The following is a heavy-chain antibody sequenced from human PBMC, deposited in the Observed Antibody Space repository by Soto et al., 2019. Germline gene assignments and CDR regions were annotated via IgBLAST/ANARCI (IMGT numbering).Heavy chain of an antibody. V-gene: IGHV3-23*01. D-gene: IGHD2-2*01. CDR1: GFTFSSYA. J-gene: IGHJ5*02. CDR2: ISGSGGST. CDR3: VKSRTDSTSRPVGWFDP. Sequence: EVQLLESGGGLVQPGGSLRLSCAASGFTFSSYAMSWVRQAPGKGLEWVSAISGSGGSTYYADSVKGRFTISRDNSKNTLYLQMNSLRAEDTAVYYCVKSRTDSTSRPVGWFDPWGQGTLVTVSS.